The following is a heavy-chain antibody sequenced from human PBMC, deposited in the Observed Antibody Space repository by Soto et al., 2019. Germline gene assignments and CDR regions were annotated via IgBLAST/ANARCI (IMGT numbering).Heavy chain of an antibody. Sequence: SETLSLTCTVSGGSISPYYWSWIRQPPGKGLEWIGHISYSGFANYNPPLNGRLTISVDTSKNQLSLKLSPVTAADTAVYYCARLERTVTSYYYYYGVDVWGQGTTVTVSS. CDR3: ARLERTVTSYYYYYGVDV. J-gene: IGHJ6*02. CDR2: ISYSGFA. V-gene: IGHV4-59*01. D-gene: IGHD4-17*01. CDR1: GGSISPYY.